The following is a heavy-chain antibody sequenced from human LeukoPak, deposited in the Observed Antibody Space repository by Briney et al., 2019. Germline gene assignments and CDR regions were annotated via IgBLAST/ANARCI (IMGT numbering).Heavy chain of an antibody. CDR1: GYTFTSYG. CDR3: ARDEPYSSSWYLDY. Sequence: ASVKVSCKASGYTFTSYGISWVRQAPGQGLEWMGWISAYNGNTNYAQKHQGRVTMTTDTSTSTAYMELRSLRSDDTAVYYCARDEPYSSSWYLDYWGQGTLVTVSS. V-gene: IGHV1-18*04. D-gene: IGHD6-13*01. CDR2: ISAYNGNT. J-gene: IGHJ4*02.